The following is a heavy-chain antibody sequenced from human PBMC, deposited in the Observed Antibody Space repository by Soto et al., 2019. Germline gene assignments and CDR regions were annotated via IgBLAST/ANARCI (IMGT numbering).Heavy chain of an antibody. Sequence: ASVKVSCKANGYTFRNYAMHWVRQAPGQGLEWVGWINGGNGNTKYSQKFQGRVTITRDTSASTAYMELSSLRSEDTAVYYCARDGPIYDILSARYFYGMDVWGQGTTVTAP. CDR1: GYTFRNYA. CDR2: INGGNGNT. J-gene: IGHJ6*02. V-gene: IGHV1-3*01. D-gene: IGHD3-9*01. CDR3: ARDGPIYDILSARYFYGMDV.